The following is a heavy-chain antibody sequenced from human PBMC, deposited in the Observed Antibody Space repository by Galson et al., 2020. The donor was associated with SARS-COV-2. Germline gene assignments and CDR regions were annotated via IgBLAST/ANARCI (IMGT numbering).Heavy chain of an antibody. V-gene: IGHV3-74*01. CDR1: GFTFSSYW. CDR2: INSDGSST. CDR3: ARDRGRAVAGSWSLRWYFDP. J-gene: IGHJ2*01. Sequence: GGSLRLSCAASGFTFSSYWMHWVRQAPGKGLVWVSRINSDGSSTSYADSVKGRFNISRDNAKNTLCLQMNNLRAEDTAVYYCARDRGRAVAGSWSLRWYFDPWGRGTLVTVSP. D-gene: IGHD6-19*01.